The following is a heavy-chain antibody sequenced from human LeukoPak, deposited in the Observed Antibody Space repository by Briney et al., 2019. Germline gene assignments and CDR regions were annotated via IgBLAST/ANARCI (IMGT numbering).Heavy chain of an antibody. J-gene: IGHJ5*02. D-gene: IGHD2-2*03. Sequence: ASVKVSCKASGYSFTSFGMNWVRQAPGQGLEWLGWINTNTGNPTYGQGFTGRFVFSMDTSVSTAYLQISSLKAEDTAVYYCARDLDIVVVPAATPGSDNWFDPWGQGTLVTASS. CDR3: ARDLDIVVVPAATPGSDNWFDP. V-gene: IGHV7-4-1*02. CDR2: INTNTGNP. CDR1: GYSFTSFG.